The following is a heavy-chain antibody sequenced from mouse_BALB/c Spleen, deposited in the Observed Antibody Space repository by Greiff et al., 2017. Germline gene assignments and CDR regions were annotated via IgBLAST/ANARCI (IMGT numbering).Heavy chain of an antibody. J-gene: IGHJ3*01. CDR3: ARDGYFLAY. CDR1: GFSLTSYG. V-gene: IGHV2-9*02. CDR2: IWAGGST. D-gene: IGHD2-3*01. Sequence: VQGVESGPGLVAPSQSLSITCTVSGFSLTSYGVHWVRQPPGKGLEWLGVIWAGGSTNYNSALMSRLSISKDNSKSQVFLKMNSLQTDDTAMYYCARDGYFLAYWGQGTLVTVSA.